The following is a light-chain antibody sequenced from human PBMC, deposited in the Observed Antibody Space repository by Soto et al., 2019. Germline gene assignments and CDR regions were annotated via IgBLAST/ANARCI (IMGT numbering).Light chain of an antibody. CDR3: QSDDSSLSCSEV. J-gene: IGLJ1*01. Sequence: QSVLTQPPSVSGAPGQRVTISCTGSSSNIGAGYDVHWYQQLPGTAPKLLIYGNSNRPSGVPDRFSGSKSGTSASLAITGLQAEDEADYYCQSDDSSLSCSEVFGTGTKVTV. CDR1: SSNIGAGYD. CDR2: GNS. V-gene: IGLV1-40*01.